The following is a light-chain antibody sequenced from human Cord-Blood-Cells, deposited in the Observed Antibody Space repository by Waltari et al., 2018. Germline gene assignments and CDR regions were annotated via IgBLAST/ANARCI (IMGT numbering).Light chain of an antibody. Sequence: DIVMTKSQDSVAGCLGGTSTTHCKSSQSVLYSSNNKNSLAWYQQKPGPPPKLIIYWESTRESGVPDRFSGSGSGTDFTLTISSLQAEDVAVYYCQQYYSTPYTFGQGTKLEIK. J-gene: IGKJ2*01. CDR1: QSVLYSSNNKNS. CDR3: QQYYSTPYT. CDR2: WES. V-gene: IGKV4-1*01.